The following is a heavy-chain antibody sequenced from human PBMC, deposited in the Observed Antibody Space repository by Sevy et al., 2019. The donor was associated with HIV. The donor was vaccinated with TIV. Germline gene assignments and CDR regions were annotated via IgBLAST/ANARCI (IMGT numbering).Heavy chain of an antibody. CDR2: IYPGDSDT. CDR3: ARRGYSGYDRWYNWFDP. CDR1: GYSFTSYW. D-gene: IGHD5-12*01. J-gene: IGHJ5*02. Sequence: GESLKISCKGSGYSFTSYWIGWVRQMPGKGLEWMGIIYPGDSDTRYSPSFQGQVTISADKSISTAYLQWSSLKAPDTAMYYCARRGYSGYDRWYNWFDPWGQGTLVTVSS. V-gene: IGHV5-51*01.